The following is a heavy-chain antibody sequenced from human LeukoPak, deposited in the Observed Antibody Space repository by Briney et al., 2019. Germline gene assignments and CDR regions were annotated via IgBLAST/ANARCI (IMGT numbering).Heavy chain of an antibody. Sequence: GGSLRLSCAASGFTFSNYSMNWVRQAPGKGLEWVSVIYSGGSTYYADSVKGRFTISRDNSKNTLYLQMNSLRAEDTAVYYCARDNYYYYMDVWGKGTTVTISS. CDR3: ARDNYYYYMDV. CDR1: GFTFSNYS. V-gene: IGHV3-66*01. CDR2: IYSGGST. J-gene: IGHJ6*03.